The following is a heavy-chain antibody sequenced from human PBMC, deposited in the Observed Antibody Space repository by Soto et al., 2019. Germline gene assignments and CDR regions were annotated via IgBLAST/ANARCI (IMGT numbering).Heavy chain of an antibody. D-gene: IGHD3-16*01. CDR2: IIPIFGTA. V-gene: IGHV1-69*13. Sequence: SVKVSCKASGGTFSSYAISWVRQAPGQGLEWMGGIIPIFGTANYAQKFQGRVTITADESTSTAYMELRGLRSDDTAVYYCARIGVSSGHESPDFDSWGQGTLVTVSS. CDR1: GGTFSSYA. J-gene: IGHJ4*02. CDR3: ARIGVSSGHESPDFDS.